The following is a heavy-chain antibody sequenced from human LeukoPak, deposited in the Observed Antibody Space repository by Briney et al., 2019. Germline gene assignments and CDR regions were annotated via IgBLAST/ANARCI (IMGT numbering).Heavy chain of an antibody. CDR3: ARDRAAPGSSLGYHFDS. CDR2: INPSGGST. J-gene: IGHJ4*02. CDR1: GYTFTSYY. V-gene: IGHV1-46*01. Sequence: ASVKVSCKASGYTFTSYYMHWVRQAPGQGLEWMGIINPSGGSTSYAQKFQGRVTMTRDTSTSTVYMELSSLRSEDTAVCYCARDRAAPGSSLGYHFDSWGKGTLVTVSS. D-gene: IGHD5-12*01.